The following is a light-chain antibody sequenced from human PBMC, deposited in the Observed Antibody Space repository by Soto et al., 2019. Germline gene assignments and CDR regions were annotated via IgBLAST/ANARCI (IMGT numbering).Light chain of an antibody. CDR1: QTVSNNY. J-gene: IGKJ1*01. CDR2: GAY. Sequence: EIVLTQSPGTLSLSPGERATLSCRASQTVSNNYLAWYQQKPGQAPRLLIYGAYSRATGIPDRFRGSGSGTDFTLTISRLEPEDFAVYFCQQYGSSWWTFGQGTKVEI. V-gene: IGKV3-20*01. CDR3: QQYGSSWWT.